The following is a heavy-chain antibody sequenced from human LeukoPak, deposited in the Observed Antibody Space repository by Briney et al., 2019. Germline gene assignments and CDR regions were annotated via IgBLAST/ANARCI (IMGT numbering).Heavy chain of an antibody. Sequence: SETLSLTCTVSGGSISSSSYYWGWIRQPPGKGLEWIGSIYYSGSTYYNPSLKSRVTISVDTSKNQFSLKLSSVTAADTAVYHCASEKPLLNYWGQGTLVTVSS. V-gene: IGHV4-39*07. CDR1: GGSISSSSYY. J-gene: IGHJ4*02. D-gene: IGHD2-21*02. CDR2: IYYSGST. CDR3: ASEKPLLNY.